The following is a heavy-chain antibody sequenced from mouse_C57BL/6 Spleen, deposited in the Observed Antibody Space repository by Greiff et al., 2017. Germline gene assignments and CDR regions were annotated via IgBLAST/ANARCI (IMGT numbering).Heavy chain of an antibody. Sequence: QVQLQQPGAELVRPGSSVKLSCKASGYTFTSYWMHWVKQRPIQGLEWIGNIDPSDSDTHYNPKFKDKATLTVDKSSSTAYMQLSSLTSEDSTVYYCARNWYAMDYWGQGTSVTVSS. J-gene: IGHJ4*01. D-gene: IGHD4-1*01. V-gene: IGHV1-52*01. CDR2: IDPSDSDT. CDR3: ARNWYAMDY. CDR1: GYTFTSYW.